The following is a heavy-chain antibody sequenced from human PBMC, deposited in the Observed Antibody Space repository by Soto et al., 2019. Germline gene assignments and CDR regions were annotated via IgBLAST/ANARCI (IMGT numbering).Heavy chain of an antibody. J-gene: IGHJ4*02. CDR3: ARVTTGYHDY. CDR1: GGSISSNY. CDR2: IYYSGST. D-gene: IGHD3-9*01. V-gene: IGHV4-59*01. Sequence: SETLSLTCSVSGGSISSNYWSWIRQPPGKGLEWIGYIYYSGSTNYNPSLKSRVTILLDKSKNQLFLQLSSVTAADTAVYYCARVTTGYHDYWGQGTLVTVS.